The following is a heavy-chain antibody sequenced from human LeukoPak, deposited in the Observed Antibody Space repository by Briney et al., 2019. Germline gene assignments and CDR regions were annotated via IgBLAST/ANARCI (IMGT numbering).Heavy chain of an antibody. J-gene: IGHJ4*02. CDR3: ARASGYSYGHFDY. Sequence: ASVKVSCKASGYTFISYYVHWVRQAPGQGLERMGIINPSGGSTSYAQKFQGRVTMTRNTSTSTVYMELSSLRSEDTAVYYCARASGYSYGHFDYWGQGTLVTVSS. V-gene: IGHV1-46*01. CDR1: GYTFISYY. D-gene: IGHD5-18*01. CDR2: INPSGGST.